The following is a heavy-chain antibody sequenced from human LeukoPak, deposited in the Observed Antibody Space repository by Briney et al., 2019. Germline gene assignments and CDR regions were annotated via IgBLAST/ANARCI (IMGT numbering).Heavy chain of an antibody. CDR3: ARDTQWLVFFYFDY. CDR2: INPNSGRT. Sequence: ASVKVSCKASGYTFTGYYMNWVRQAPGQGLEWMGWINPNSGRTNYAQNFQGRVTMTRDMSISTAYMELSRLRSDDTAVYYCARDTQWLVFFYFDYWGQGTLVTVSS. CDR1: GYTFTGYY. V-gene: IGHV1-2*02. J-gene: IGHJ4*02. D-gene: IGHD6-19*01.